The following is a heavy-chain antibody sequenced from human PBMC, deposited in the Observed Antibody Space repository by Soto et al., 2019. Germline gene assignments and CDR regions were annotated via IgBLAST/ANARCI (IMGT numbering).Heavy chain of an antibody. CDR1: GYTFTSYD. V-gene: IGHV1-8*01. J-gene: IGHJ4*02. D-gene: IGHD1-1*01. CDR3: ARRAETNGWNGFGADKYYFDF. CDR2: MNPNTGNS. Sequence: ASVKVSCKASGYTFTSYDIYWVRQATGQGLEWVGWMNPNTGNSGYAQKFQGRVTVTSDTSINTVYMELSSLRSEDTAVYYCARRAETNGWNGFGADKYYFDFWGQGTLVTVSS.